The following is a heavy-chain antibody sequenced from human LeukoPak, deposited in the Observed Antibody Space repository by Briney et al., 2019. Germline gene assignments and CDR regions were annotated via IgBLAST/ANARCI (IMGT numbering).Heavy chain of an antibody. Sequence: GGSLRLSCAASGFTVSSNYMSWVRQAPGKGLEWVSVIYSGDTTYYADSVKGRFTISRDNSKNTLYLQLSSLRAEDTAVYYCAGDRVGFLYYFDYWGHGTLVTVSS. CDR3: AGDRVGFLYYFDY. V-gene: IGHV3-66*01. CDR2: IYSGDTT. CDR1: GFTVSSNY. J-gene: IGHJ4*01. D-gene: IGHD3-10*01.